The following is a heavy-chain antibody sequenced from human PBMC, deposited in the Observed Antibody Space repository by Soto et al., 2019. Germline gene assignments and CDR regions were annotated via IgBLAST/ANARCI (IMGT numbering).Heavy chain of an antibody. CDR1: GGSISSYY. J-gene: IGHJ5*02. Sequence: PSETLSLTCTVSGGSISSYYWSWIRQPPGKGLEWIGYIYYSGSTNYNPSLKSRVTISVDTFKNQFSLKLSSVTAADTAVYYCARDRHWFDPWGQGTLVTVSS. CDR2: IYYSGST. CDR3: ARDRHWFDP. V-gene: IGHV4-59*13.